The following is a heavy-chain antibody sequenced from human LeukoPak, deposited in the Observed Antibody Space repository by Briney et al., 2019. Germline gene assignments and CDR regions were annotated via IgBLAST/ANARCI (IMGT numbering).Heavy chain of an antibody. V-gene: IGHV3-15*01. CDR1: EFTFSNAW. Sequence: GGSLRLSRAASEFTFSNAWMSWVRQAPGKGLEWVGRIKSKTDGGTTDYAAPVKGRFTISRDDSKNTLYLQMNSLKTEDTAVYYCTTTRIAAAGRFDYWGQGTLVTVSS. CDR3: TTTRIAAAGRFDY. D-gene: IGHD6-13*01. J-gene: IGHJ4*02. CDR2: IKSKTDGGTT.